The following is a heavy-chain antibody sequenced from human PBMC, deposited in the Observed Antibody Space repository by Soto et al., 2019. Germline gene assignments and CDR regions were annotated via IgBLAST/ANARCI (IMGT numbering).Heavy chain of an antibody. CDR3: ARDLSWGSNWYYYMDV. CDR1: GFILSDCA. Sequence: EVQLVESGGGLVQPGGSLRLSCATSGFILSDCAMNWVRQAPGKGLEWVSYISSSSSVIDYAASVKGRFTVSRDNARNSLYLQMNSLRAEDTAVYYCARDLSWGSNWYYYMDVWGKGTTGNVS. J-gene: IGHJ6*03. V-gene: IGHV3-48*01. D-gene: IGHD7-27*01. CDR2: ISSSSSVI.